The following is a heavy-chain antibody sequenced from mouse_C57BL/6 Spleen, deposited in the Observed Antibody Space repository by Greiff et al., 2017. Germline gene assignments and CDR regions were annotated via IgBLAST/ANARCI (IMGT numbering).Heavy chain of an antibody. D-gene: IGHD1-1*01. Sequence: VQLQQSGPELVKPGDSVKISCKASGYSFTGYFMNWVMQSHGKSLEWIGRINPYNGDTFYNQKFKGKATLTVDKSSSTAHMELRSLTSEDSAVYFCARPGTTVVYTGIYSMVFWCKRPSVTVSS. J-gene: IGHJ4*01. V-gene: IGHV1-20*01. CDR2: INPYNGDT. CDR1: GYSFTGYF. CDR3: ARPGTTVVYTGIYSMVF.